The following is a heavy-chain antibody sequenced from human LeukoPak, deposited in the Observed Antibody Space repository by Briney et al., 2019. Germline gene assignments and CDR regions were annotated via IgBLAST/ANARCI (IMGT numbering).Heavy chain of an antibody. D-gene: IGHD3-10*01. CDR2: INPNSGGT. V-gene: IGHV1-2*02. J-gene: IGHJ4*02. CDR3: ARDGGEYGSGSYYSY. CDR1: GYTFTGYY. Sequence: ASVKVSCKASGYTFTGYYMHWVRQAPGQGLEWMGWINPNSGGTNYAQKFQGRVTMTRDTSINTAYMELSRLRSDDTAVYYCARDGGEYGSGSYYSYWGQGTLVTVSS.